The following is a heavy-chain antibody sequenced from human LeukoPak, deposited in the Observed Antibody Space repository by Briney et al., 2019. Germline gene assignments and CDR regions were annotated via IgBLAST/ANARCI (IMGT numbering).Heavy chain of an antibody. J-gene: IGHJ5*02. V-gene: IGHV1-18*01. CDR3: ARGGVNIVATRDNWFDP. CDR1: GYTFTSYG. D-gene: IGHD5-12*01. CDR2: ISAYNGNA. Sequence: ASVKVSCKASGYTFTSYGISWVRQAPGQGLEWMGWISAYNGNANYAQKLQGRVTMTTDTSTSTAYMELRSLRSDDTAVYYCARGGVNIVATRDNWFDPWGQGTLVTVSS.